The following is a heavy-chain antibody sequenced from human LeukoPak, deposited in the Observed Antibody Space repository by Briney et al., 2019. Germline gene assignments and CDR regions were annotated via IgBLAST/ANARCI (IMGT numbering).Heavy chain of an antibody. CDR3: AREGFCSGGSCYSGNAFDI. V-gene: IGHV3-21*01. J-gene: IGHJ3*02. Sequence: GGSLRLSCAASGFTFSRYSMNWVRQAPGKGLEWVSSISSSSSYIYYADSVKGRFTISRDNAKNSLYLQMNSLRAEDTAVYYCAREGFCSGGSCYSGNAFDIWGQGTMVTVSS. CDR1: GFTFSRYS. CDR2: ISSSSSYI. D-gene: IGHD2-15*01.